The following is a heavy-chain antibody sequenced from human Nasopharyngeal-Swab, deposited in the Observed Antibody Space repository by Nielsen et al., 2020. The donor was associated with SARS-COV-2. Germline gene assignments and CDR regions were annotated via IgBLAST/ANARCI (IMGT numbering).Heavy chain of an antibody. V-gene: IGHV3-23*01. CDR2: ISGSGDFR. D-gene: IGHD6-6*01. J-gene: IGHJ4*02. Sequence: GESLKISCAASGFTFSSYAMSWVRQAPGKGLEWVSAISGSGDFRNYADSVQGRLTVSRDNSRNTLYLHMNSLRAEDTAVYYCSKDQASGYSSSSSFHDWGQGTLVTVSS. CDR3: SKDQASGYSSSSSFHD. CDR1: GFTFSSYA.